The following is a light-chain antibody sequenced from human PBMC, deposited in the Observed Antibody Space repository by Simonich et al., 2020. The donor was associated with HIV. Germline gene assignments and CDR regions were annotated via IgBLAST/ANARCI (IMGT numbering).Light chain of an antibody. Sequence: DIQMTQSPSTLSASVGDRVTITCRASQSINRYLAWYQQKPGKAPKLLIYKASSLESGGPSRFSGSGSGTEFTLTISSLQPDDFATYYCQQYNSYSTFGQGTKVEIK. CDR3: QQYNSYST. CDR1: QSINRY. J-gene: IGKJ1*01. CDR2: KAS. V-gene: IGKV1-5*03.